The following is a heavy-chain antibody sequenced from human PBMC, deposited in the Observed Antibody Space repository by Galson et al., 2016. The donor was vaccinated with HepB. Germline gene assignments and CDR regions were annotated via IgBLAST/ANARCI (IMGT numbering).Heavy chain of an antibody. CDR1: GFTFSSYS. D-gene: IGHD3-10*01. CDR3: ARDILWFGELTRVYYFDY. V-gene: IGHV3-21*01. Sequence: SLRLSCAASGFTFSSYSMNWVRQAPGKGLEWVSSISSSSSYIHYAGSVKGRFTISRDKAKNSLYLQMNSLRAEDTAVYYCARDILWFGELTRVYYFDYWGQGTLVTVSS. J-gene: IGHJ4*02. CDR2: ISSSSSYI.